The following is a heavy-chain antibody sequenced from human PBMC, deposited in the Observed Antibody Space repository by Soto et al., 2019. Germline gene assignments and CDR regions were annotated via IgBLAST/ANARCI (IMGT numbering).Heavy chain of an antibody. Sequence: GGSLRLSCAASGFTFDDYAMHWVRQAPGKGLEWVSGISWNSGSIGYADSVKGRFTISRDNAKNSLYLQMNSLRAEDTALYYCAKDTYYDILTGYSAGDAFDIWGQGTMVTVSS. CDR3: AKDTYYDILTGYSAGDAFDI. CDR2: ISWNSGSI. D-gene: IGHD3-9*01. V-gene: IGHV3-9*01. J-gene: IGHJ3*02. CDR1: GFTFDDYA.